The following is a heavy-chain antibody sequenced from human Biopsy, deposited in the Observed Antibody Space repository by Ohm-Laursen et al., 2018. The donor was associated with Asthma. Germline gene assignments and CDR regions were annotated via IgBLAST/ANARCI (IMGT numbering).Heavy chain of an antibody. CDR1: VFTVSRDH. Sequence: GSLRLSCAASVFTVSRDHMFWVRQAPGKGLEWVSVIYSGGTSHTADSVRGRFTISRDYSKNTLYLQMHSLRADDTAVYFCARGDSSNWSHYYFDYWGQGTLVTVSS. J-gene: IGHJ4*02. CDR2: IYSGGTS. V-gene: IGHV3-53*01. CDR3: ARGDSSNWSHYYFDY. D-gene: IGHD3-22*01.